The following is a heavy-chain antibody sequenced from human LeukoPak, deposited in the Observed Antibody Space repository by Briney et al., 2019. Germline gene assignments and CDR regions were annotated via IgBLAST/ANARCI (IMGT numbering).Heavy chain of an antibody. Sequence: SETLSLTCAVSGGSISSNSYYWGWIRQPPGKGLEWIGSIYYSGSTYYNPSLKSRVTISVDTSKNQFSLKLRPVTAADTALYYCAIHYTEDIVVGPAASPETRNNWFDPWGQGTLVTVSS. D-gene: IGHD2-2*01. CDR2: IYYSGST. CDR3: AIHYTEDIVVGPAASPETRNNWFDP. V-gene: IGHV4-39*01. CDR1: GGSISSNSYY. J-gene: IGHJ5*02.